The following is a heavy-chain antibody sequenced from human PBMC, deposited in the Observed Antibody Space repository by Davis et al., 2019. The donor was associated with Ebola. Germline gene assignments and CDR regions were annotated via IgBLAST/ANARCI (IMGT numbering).Heavy chain of an antibody. V-gene: IGHV1-46*01. CDR2: INPSGGST. Sequence: ASVKVSCKASGYTFTSYYMHWVRQAPGQGLEWMGIINPSGGSTSYAQKFQGRVTMTRDTSTSTVYMELSSLRSEDTAVYYCARDARTYYYDSSGPQGAFDIWGQGTMVTVSS. D-gene: IGHD3-22*01. J-gene: IGHJ3*02. CDR1: GYTFTSYY. CDR3: ARDARTYYYDSSGPQGAFDI.